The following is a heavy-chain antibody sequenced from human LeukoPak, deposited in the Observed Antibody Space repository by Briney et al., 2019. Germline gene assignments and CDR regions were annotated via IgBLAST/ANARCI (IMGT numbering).Heavy chain of an antibody. CDR3: ATEPVGYCSSTSCYGGAFDI. D-gene: IGHD2-2*01. J-gene: IGHJ3*02. Sequence: SETLSLTCTVSGGSISSYYWSWIRQPPGKGLEWIGYIYYSGSTNYNPSLKSRVTISVDTSKNQFSLKLSSVTAADTAVYYCATEPVGYCSSTSCYGGAFDIWGQGTMVTVSS. CDR2: IYYSGST. V-gene: IGHV4-59*01. CDR1: GGSISSYY.